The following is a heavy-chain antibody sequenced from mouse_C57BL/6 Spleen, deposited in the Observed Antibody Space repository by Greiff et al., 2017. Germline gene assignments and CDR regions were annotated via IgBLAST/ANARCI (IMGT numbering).Heavy chain of an antibody. D-gene: IGHD4-1*01. CDR3: TRAENWGAWFAY. J-gene: IGHJ3*01. Sequence: VKLMESGAELVRPGASVTLSCKASGYTFTDYEMHWVKQTPVHGLEWIGAIDPETGGTAYNQKFKGKAILTADKSSSTAYMELRSLTSEDSAVYYCTRAENWGAWFAYGGQGTLVTVSA. CDR1: GYTFTDYE. CDR2: IDPETGGT. V-gene: IGHV1-15*01.